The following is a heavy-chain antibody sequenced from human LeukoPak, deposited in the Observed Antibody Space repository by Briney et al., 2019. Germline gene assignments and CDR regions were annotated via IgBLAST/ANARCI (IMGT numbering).Heavy chain of an antibody. Sequence: SETLSLTCTVSGYSISSGFFWGWIRQPPGKGLEWIGSIYHSGSTYYNSSLKSRVSISVDTSKNQFSLKLSSVTPADTAVCYCARISAYWGQGTLVTVSS. CDR1: GYSISSGFF. CDR2: IYHSGST. CDR3: ARISAY. J-gene: IGHJ4*02. V-gene: IGHV4-38-2*02. D-gene: IGHD1-26*01.